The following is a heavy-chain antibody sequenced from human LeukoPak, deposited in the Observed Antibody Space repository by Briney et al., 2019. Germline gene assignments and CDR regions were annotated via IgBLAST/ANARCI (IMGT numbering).Heavy chain of an antibody. V-gene: IGHV3-53*01. CDR1: GFSVSSNY. Sequence: PGGSLRLSCAASGFSVSSNYMSLVRQAPGKGLEWVSVLYSGGSTYYADSVKGRFTISRDDSKSTLYLLMNSLRGDDTAVYYCARGISTSGWLDYWGQGTLVTVSS. D-gene: IGHD6-19*01. CDR3: ARGISTSGWLDY. J-gene: IGHJ4*02. CDR2: LYSGGST.